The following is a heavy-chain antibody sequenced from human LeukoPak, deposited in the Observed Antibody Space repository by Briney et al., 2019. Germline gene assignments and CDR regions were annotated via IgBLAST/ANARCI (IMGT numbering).Heavy chain of an antibody. CDR1: GFTFSSYA. Sequence: GGSLRLSCAASGFTFSSYAMSWVRQAPGKGLEWVSGISGTGGNTYYADSVKGRFTISRANSKNTLHLQMNSRRAEDTAYYYCAQDREYSGSYRPGPTRYFCGMDVWGQGATVSVSS. V-gene: IGHV3-23*01. J-gene: IGHJ6*02. CDR3: AQDREYSGSYRPGPTRYFCGMDV. CDR2: ISGTGGNT. D-gene: IGHD1-26*01.